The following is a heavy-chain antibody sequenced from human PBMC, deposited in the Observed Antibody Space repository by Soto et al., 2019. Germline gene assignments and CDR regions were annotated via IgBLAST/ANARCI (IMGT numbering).Heavy chain of an antibody. V-gene: IGHV3-53*01. Sequence: GGSLRLSCAASGFTVSSNYMSWVRQAPGKGLEWVSVIYSGGSTYYADSVKGRFTISRDNSKNTLYLQMNSLRAEDTAVYYCARDGGVYGSGSWGLEYGMDVWGQGTTVTVSS. CDR1: GFTVSSNY. D-gene: IGHD3-10*01. J-gene: IGHJ6*02. CDR3: ARDGGVYGSGSWGLEYGMDV. CDR2: IYSGGST.